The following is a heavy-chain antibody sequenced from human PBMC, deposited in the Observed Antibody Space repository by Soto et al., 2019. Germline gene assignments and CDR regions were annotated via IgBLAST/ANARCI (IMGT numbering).Heavy chain of an antibody. D-gene: IGHD6-13*01. CDR2: VSASGGTT. V-gene: IGHV3-23*01. CDR1: GFTFSNYG. CDR3: AKEEGIGLCVTGQFHS. Sequence: EVQMLESGGGLVQPGGSLRLSCAASGFTFSNYGMSWLRQAPGKGLEWVSVVSASGGTTYYADSVEGRFTISRVNPRNTLYLQMHSLRVEHTAVYYCAKEEGIGLCVTGQFHSWGPGTLVTVAS. J-gene: IGHJ4*02.